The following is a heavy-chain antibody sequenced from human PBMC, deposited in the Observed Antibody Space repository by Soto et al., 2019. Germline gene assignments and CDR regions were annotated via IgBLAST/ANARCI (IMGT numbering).Heavy chain of an antibody. J-gene: IGHJ6*03. Sequence: QVQLLQSGAEVKKPGASVKVSCKASGYTFTNYGITWVRQAPGQGLEWMGWISAYNGDTHYTQRLQGRVTMTTDTSTSTAYMALRGLRSDDTAVYYFARVRQLVGYFYYYMDVWVKGTTVTVSS. CDR3: ARVRQLVGYFYYYMDV. CDR1: GYTFTNYG. V-gene: IGHV1-18*01. D-gene: IGHD6-6*01. CDR2: ISAYNGDT.